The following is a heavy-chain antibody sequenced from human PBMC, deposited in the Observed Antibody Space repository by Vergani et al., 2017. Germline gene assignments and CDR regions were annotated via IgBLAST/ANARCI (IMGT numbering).Heavy chain of an antibody. Sequence: QVQLVQSGAEVKKPGSSVKVSCKASGGTFSSYAISWVRQAPGQGLEWMGGIIPIFGTANYAQKFQGRVTITADESTSTAYMGLSSLRSEDTAVYYCARGDCSSTSCRSDAFDIWGQGTMVTVSS. V-gene: IGHV1-69*01. J-gene: IGHJ3*02. CDR1: GGTFSSYA. CDR3: ARGDCSSTSCRSDAFDI. D-gene: IGHD2-2*01. CDR2: IIPIFGTA.